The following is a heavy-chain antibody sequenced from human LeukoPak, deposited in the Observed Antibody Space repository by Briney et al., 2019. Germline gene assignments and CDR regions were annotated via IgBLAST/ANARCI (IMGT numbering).Heavy chain of an antibody. Sequence: GGSLRLSCAASGFTFSSYVMHWVRLAPGKGLEWVALISYDGSNKYYADSVKGRFTISRDNSKNTLYLQMNSLRAEDTAVYYCARGAYFDYWGQGTLVTVSS. CDR2: ISYDGSNK. J-gene: IGHJ4*02. V-gene: IGHV3-30-3*01. CDR1: GFTFSSYV. CDR3: ARGAYFDY.